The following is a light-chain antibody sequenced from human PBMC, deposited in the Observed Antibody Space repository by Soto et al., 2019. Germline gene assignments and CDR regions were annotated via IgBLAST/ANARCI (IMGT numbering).Light chain of an antibody. V-gene: IGKV3-15*01. CDR3: QQYDDWPPFT. CDR1: QSVSSN. Sequence: EIVMTQSPATLSVSPGERATLSCRASQSVSSNVAWYQQKPGQAPRLLIFHAHNRATSVPARFSGSGSGTEFTLTISSLQSEDFGVYYCQQYDDWPPFTFGRGTRLEIK. J-gene: IGKJ5*01. CDR2: HAH.